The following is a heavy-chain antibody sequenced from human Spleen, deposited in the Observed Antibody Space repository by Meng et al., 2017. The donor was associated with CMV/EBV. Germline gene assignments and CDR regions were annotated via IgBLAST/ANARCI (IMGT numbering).Heavy chain of an antibody. CDR2: IRSKSHGETP. CDR1: GFTFSSYG. Sequence: GESLKISCAASGFTFSSYGMHWVRQAPGKGLEWVGSIRSKSHGETPEYAASVEGRFTVSRDDSKDIAYLQVNSLKTEDTAVYYCSFWSFYQYLTYWGHGTLVTVSS. CDR3: SFWSFYQYLTY. J-gene: IGHJ4*01. D-gene: IGHD3-3*01. V-gene: IGHV3-49*04.